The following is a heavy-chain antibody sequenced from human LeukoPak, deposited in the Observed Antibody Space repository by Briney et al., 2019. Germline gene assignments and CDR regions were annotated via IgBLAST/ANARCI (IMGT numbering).Heavy chain of an antibody. V-gene: IGHV3-30-3*01. Sequence: PGGSLRLSCAASGFAFRTYSMHWVRRAPGEGLEWLAVITYDGNVKYYADSVKGRFTVSRDNSKKTLFLQMISLRHEDTAFYYCAREERKGAAYYLDAWGQGTLVTVSS. CDR3: AREERKGAAYYLDA. CDR1: GFAFRTYS. CDR2: ITYDGNVK. J-gene: IGHJ4*02. D-gene: IGHD1-26*01.